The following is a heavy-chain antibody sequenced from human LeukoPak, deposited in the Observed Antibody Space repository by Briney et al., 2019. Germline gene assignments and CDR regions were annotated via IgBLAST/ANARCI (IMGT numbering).Heavy chain of an antibody. CDR3: ARELGASGYYHRYIYYFYY. CDR1: GGTFSSYT. J-gene: IGHJ4*02. CDR2: IIPILGIA. V-gene: IGHV1-69*04. D-gene: IGHD3-3*01. Sequence: SVKVSCKASGGTFSSYTISWVRQAHGQGLEWMGRIIPILGIANYAQKFQGRVTITADKSTSTAYMELSSLRSEDTAVYYCARELGASGYYHRYIYYFYYWGQGTLVTVSS.